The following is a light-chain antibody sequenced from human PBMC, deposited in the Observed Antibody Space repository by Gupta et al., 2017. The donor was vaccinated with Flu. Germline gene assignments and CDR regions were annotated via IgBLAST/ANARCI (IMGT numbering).Light chain of an antibody. CDR3: QQRINGHPAWT. CDR1: QSVSSY. V-gene: IGKV3-11*01. J-gene: IGKJ1*01. CDR2: DAS. Sequence: EIVLTQSPATLSLSPGERATLSCRASQSVSSYLAWYQQKPGQAPRLLIYDASNGANFIKARFSGSGDRTACTLTISSLEPEDFAVYSSQQRINGHPAWTFGQGTKLEIK.